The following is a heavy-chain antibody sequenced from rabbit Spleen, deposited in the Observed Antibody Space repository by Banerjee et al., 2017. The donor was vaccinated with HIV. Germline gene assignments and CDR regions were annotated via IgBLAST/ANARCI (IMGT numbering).Heavy chain of an antibody. J-gene: IGHJ3*01. CDR2: INVNCGST. D-gene: IGHD4-1*01. V-gene: IGHV1S7*01. Sequence: QALLEAAGDRVMPRASSMLICCAACGFTISTYYMSWVRQAPGKGLEWIGYINVNCGSTFYASWAKGRFSISSHNSPNAPLQIPNMPTAADAASFFAGHYFATNCGLWGQGTLVTVS. CDR3: GHYFATNCGL. CDR1: GFTISTYY.